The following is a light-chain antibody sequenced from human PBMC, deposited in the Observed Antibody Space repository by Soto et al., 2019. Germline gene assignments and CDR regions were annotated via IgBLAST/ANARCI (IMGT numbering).Light chain of an antibody. CDR2: GAS. V-gene: IGKV3-15*01. Sequence: EIVMTQSPATLSVSPGERATLSCRASQSVSSNLAWYQQKPGQAPRLLIYGASTRATGISARFSGSGSGTEFTLTISSLQSEYFAFYYCQQYNNWPTFGPGTKVDIK. CDR1: QSVSSN. J-gene: IGKJ3*01. CDR3: QQYNNWPT.